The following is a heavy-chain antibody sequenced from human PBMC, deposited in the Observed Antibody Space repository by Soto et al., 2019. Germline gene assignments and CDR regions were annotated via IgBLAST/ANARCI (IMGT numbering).Heavy chain of an antibody. V-gene: IGHV5-51*01. CDR1: GYSFTDYW. Sequence: GASLKISSKGSGYSFTDYWIGWLRQMPGKGLEWMGIIFPDDSDIKYSTSFQGQVIISADRSITTAYLQMSSLKASDTAIYYCAKLPPRAQSLVRYYFDYWGQGTPVTVSS. CDR3: AKLPPRAQSLVRYYFDY. J-gene: IGHJ4*02. D-gene: IGHD3-10*01. CDR2: IFPDDSDI.